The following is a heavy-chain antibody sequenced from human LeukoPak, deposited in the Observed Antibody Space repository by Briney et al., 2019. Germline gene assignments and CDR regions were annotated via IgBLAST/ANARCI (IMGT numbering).Heavy chain of an antibody. V-gene: IGHV1-18*01. D-gene: IGHD3-22*01. CDR2: ISAYNGNT. CDR1: GYTFTSYG. Sequence: ASVKVSCKASGYTFTSYGISWVRQAPGQGLEWMGWISAYNGNTNYAQKLQGRVTMTTDTSTSTAYMELGSLRSDDTAVYYCAREDYYDSSGYQGSPDYWGQGTLVTVSS. CDR3: AREDYYDSSGYQGSPDY. J-gene: IGHJ4*02.